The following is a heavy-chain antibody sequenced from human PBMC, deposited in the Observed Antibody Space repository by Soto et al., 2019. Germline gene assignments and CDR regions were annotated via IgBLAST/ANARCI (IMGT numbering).Heavy chain of an antibody. CDR3: ARGGPGPPDY. CDR2: INHSGST. J-gene: IGHJ4*02. CDR1: GGSFSGYY. D-gene: IGHD2-8*02. V-gene: IGHV4-34*01. Sequence: SETLSLTCAVYGGSFSGYYWSWIRQPPGKGLEWIGEINHSGSTNYNPSLKSRVTISVDTSKNQFSLKLSSVTAADTAVYYCARGGPGPPDYWGQGTLVTVSS.